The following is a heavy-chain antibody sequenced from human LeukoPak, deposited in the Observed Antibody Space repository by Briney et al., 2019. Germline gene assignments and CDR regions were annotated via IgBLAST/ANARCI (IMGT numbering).Heavy chain of an antibody. Sequence: PGGSLRLSCAASGFTFSDYYMSWIRQAPGKRLEWVSYISNRGTYTNYPDSVRGRFTISRDNAKNSLYLQMNGLRVEDTAVYYCAREISQPYGFDYWGQGTLVTVSS. V-gene: IGHV3-11*06. CDR2: ISNRGTYT. D-gene: IGHD4-17*01. CDR3: AREISQPYGFDY. J-gene: IGHJ4*02. CDR1: GFTFSDYY.